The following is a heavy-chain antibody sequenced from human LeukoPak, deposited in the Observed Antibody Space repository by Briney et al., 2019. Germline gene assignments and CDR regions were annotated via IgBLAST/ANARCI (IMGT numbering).Heavy chain of an antibody. CDR3: TTDSPYYDFWSGYYYTYYYGMDV. CDR1: GFTFSNAW. V-gene: IGHV3-15*01. CDR2: IKSKTDGGTT. Sequence: GGSLRLSCAASGFTFSNAWMSWVRQAPGKGLEWVGRIKSKTDGGTTDYAAPVKGRFTISRDDSKNTLYLQMNSLKTEDTAVYYCTTDSPYYDFWSGYYYTYYYGMDVWGQGTTATVSS. D-gene: IGHD3-3*01. J-gene: IGHJ6*02.